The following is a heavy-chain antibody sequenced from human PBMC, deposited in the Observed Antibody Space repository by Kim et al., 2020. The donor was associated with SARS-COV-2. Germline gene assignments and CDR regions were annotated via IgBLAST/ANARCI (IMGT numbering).Heavy chain of an antibody. D-gene: IGHD4-17*01. V-gene: IGHV4-39*07. CDR2: IYYSGST. CDR3: ARLKGRGDYLEYYFDY. CDR1: GGSISSSSYY. J-gene: IGHJ4*02. Sequence: SETLSLTCTVSGGSISSSSYYWGWIRQPPGKGLEWIGSIYYSGSTYYNPSLKSRVTISVDTSKNQFSLKLSSVTAADTAVYYCARLKGRGDYLEYYFDYWGQGTLVTVSS.